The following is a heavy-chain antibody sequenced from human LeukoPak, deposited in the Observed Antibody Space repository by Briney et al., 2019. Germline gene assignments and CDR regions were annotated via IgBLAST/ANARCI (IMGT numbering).Heavy chain of an antibody. Sequence: SVKVSCKASGGTFSSYAISWVRQARGQGLEWMGRIIPILGIANYAQKFQCRVTITADKSTSTAYMEMSTLRSEDTAVYYCARDPYYGSGSYYTLDDFWGQGTLVTVSS. CDR3: ARDPYYGSGSYYTLDDF. V-gene: IGHV1-69*04. CDR1: GGTFSSYA. D-gene: IGHD3-10*01. CDR2: IIPILGIA. J-gene: IGHJ4*02.